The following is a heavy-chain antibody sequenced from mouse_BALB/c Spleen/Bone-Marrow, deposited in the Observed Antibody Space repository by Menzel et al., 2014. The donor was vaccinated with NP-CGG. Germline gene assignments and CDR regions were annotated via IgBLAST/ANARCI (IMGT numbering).Heavy chain of an antibody. Sequence: QVQLQQSGAELVKPGASVKLSCKASGYTFTSYWMHWVKQRPGQGLEWIGEINPSNGRTNYNEKFKSKATLTVDKSSSTAYMQLSSLTSEDSAVYYCARASCLLRYYYAMDYWGQGTSVTVSS. CDR3: ARASCLLRYYYAMDY. D-gene: IGHD2-3*01. J-gene: IGHJ4*01. V-gene: IGHV1S81*02. CDR1: GYTFTSYW. CDR2: INPSNGRT.